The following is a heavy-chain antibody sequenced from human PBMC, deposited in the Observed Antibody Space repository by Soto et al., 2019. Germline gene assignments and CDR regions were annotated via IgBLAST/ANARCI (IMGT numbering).Heavy chain of an antibody. V-gene: IGHV3-48*02. J-gene: IGHJ6*02. D-gene: IGHD1-26*01. CDR2: ISSSSTI. Sequence: GGSLRLSCAASGFTFSSYSMNWVRQAPGKGLEWVSYISSSSTIYYADSVKGRFTISRDNAKNSLYLQMNSLRDEDTAVYYCARPRPPQVGATHAYYYYGMDVWGQGTTVTVSS. CDR3: ARPRPPQVGATHAYYYYGMDV. CDR1: GFTFSSYS.